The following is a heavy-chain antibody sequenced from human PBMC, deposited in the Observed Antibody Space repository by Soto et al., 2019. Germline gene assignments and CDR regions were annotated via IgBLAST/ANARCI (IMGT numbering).Heavy chain of an antibody. J-gene: IGHJ4*02. V-gene: IGHV2-70*04. D-gene: IGHD4-17*01. CDR3: ARMRAGYGDSYFDY. CDR2: IDWDDDK. Sequence: GSGPTLVNPTHTLTLTCTFSGFSLSTSGMRVSWIRQPPGKALEWLARIDWDDDKFYSTSLKTRLTISKDTSKNQVVLTMTNMDPVDTATYYCARMRAGYGDSYFDYWGQGTLVTVSS. CDR1: GFSLSTSGMR.